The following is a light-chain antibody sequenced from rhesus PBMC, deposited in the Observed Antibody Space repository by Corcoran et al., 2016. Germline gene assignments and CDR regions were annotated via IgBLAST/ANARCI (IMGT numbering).Light chain of an antibody. CDR3: SSYAGSNIYI. CDR1: SSDIGGYNY. V-gene: IGLV2-32*02. J-gene: IGLJ1*01. CDR2: EVS. Sequence: QAALTQPRSVSGSPGQSVTISCTGTSSDIGGYNYVSWYPQHPGTAPQLMIYEVSTRPSGVSDRFSGSKSGNTASLTISGLQAEDETDYYCSSYAGSNIYICGNGTRLTVL.